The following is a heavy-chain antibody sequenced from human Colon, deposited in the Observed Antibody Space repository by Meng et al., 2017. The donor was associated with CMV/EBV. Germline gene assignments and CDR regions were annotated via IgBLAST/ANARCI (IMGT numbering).Heavy chain of an antibody. CDR2: IKNDGSTT. V-gene: IGHV3-74*01. D-gene: IGHD3-9*01. CDR1: GFIFINYW. J-gene: IGHJ4*02. Sequence: VQRVGSGGGVVQPGGSLTFPGEVSGFIFINYWRHWVRQAPGKGLVWISRIKNDGSTTGYADSVKGRFTISRDNAKNTLYLQMNSLRAEDTAMYYCARDIFWGQSDYWGQGTLVTVSS. CDR3: ARDIFWGQSDY.